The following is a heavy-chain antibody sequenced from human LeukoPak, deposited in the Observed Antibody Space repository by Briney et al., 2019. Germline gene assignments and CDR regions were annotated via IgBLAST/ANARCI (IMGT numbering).Heavy chain of an antibody. V-gene: IGHV3-53*01. CDR3: ARDTQAAGTFAFDI. CDR1: GFTVSDNY. J-gene: IGHJ3*02. D-gene: IGHD6-13*01. CDR2: IYSGGST. Sequence: GGSLRLSCAASGFTVSDNYMSWVRQAPGKGLEWVSVIYSGGSTYYADSVKGRFTIFRDNSKNTLYLQMNSLRAEDTAVYYCARDTQAAGTFAFDIWGQGTMVTVSS.